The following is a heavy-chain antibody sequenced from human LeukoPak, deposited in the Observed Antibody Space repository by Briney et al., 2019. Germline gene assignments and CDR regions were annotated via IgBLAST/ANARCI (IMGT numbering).Heavy chain of an antibody. Sequence: SVKVSCKASGGTFSSYAISWVRQAPGQGLEWMGGIIPIFGAANYAQKFQGRVTITTDESTSTAYMELSSLRSEDTAVYYCAKGYCSSTSCYPFDYWGQGTLVTVSS. D-gene: IGHD2-2*01. J-gene: IGHJ4*02. V-gene: IGHV1-69*05. CDR2: IIPIFGAA. CDR3: AKGYCSSTSCYPFDY. CDR1: GGTFSSYA.